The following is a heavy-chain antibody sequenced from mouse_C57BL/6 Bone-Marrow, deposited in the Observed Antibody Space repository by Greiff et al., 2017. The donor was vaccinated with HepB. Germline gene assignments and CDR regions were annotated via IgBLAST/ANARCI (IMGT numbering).Heavy chain of an antibody. D-gene: IGHD1-1*01. V-gene: IGHV1-19*01. CDR3: ARDVATDYFDY. CDR2: INPYNGGT. Sequence: VQLQQSGPVLVKPGASVKMSCKASGYTFTDYYMNWVKQSHGKSLEWIGVINPYNGGTSYNQKFKGKATLTVDKSSSTAYMELNSLTSEDSAVYYCARDVATDYFDYWGQGTTLTVSS. J-gene: IGHJ2*01. CDR1: GYTFTDYY.